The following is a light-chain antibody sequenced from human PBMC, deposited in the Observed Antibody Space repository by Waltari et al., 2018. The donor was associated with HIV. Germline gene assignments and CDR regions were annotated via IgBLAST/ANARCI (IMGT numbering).Light chain of an antibody. CDR1: QSISNQ. J-gene: IGKJ5*01. CDR2: GAA. CDR3: QQYYSYPRT. V-gene: IGKV1-8*01. Sequence: AIRMTQSPSSFSASTGDIVNITCRANQSISNQLAWYQQKPGKAPRLLISGAATLQNEVQSRFSGSASGTDFSLTINCLQSDDFSTYYGQQYYSYPRTFGQGTRLDSK.